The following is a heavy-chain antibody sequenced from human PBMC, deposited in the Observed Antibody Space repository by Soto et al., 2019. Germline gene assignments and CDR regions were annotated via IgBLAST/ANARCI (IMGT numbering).Heavy chain of an antibody. CDR3: AHRRVAARPDAFSI. J-gene: IGHJ3*02. Sequence: QITLKESGPTLVKPRETLTLTCTFSGFTLTTNGVGVGWIRQPPGKALEWLALIYWNGDLRYSPSLNNRLTITQDTSRNQVVLTMTDMDPVDTATYYCAHRRVAARPDAFSIWGQGAMVSVSS. CDR2: IYWNGDL. V-gene: IGHV2-5*01. CDR1: GFTLTTNGVG. D-gene: IGHD6-6*01.